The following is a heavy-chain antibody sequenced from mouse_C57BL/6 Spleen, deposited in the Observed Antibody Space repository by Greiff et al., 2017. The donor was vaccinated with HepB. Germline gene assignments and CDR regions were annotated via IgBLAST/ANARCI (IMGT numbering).Heavy chain of an antibody. Sequence: EVQRVESGGGLVKPGGSLKLSCAASGFTFSDYGMHWVRQAPEKGLEWVAYISSGSSTIYYADTVKGRFTISRDNAKNTLFLQMTSLRSEDTAMYYCARPVYYGSSYVWYFDVWGTGTTVTVSS. J-gene: IGHJ1*03. CDR1: GFTFSDYG. V-gene: IGHV5-17*01. D-gene: IGHD1-1*01. CDR3: ARPVYYGSSYVWYFDV. CDR2: ISSGSSTI.